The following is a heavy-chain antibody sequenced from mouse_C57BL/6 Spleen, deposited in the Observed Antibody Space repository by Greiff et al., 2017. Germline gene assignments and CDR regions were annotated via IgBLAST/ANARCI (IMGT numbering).Heavy chain of an antibody. Sequence: EVQLQESGPELVKPGASVKISCKASGYSFTDYNMNWVKQSNGKSLEWIGVINPNYGTTSYNQKFKGKATLTVDQSSSTAYMQLNSQTSEDYAVYYCARTHYYGSSPYYFDCWGQGTTLTVSS. CDR3: ARTHYYGSSPYYFDC. V-gene: IGHV1-39*01. CDR2: INPNYGTT. D-gene: IGHD1-1*01. J-gene: IGHJ2*01. CDR1: GYSFTDYN.